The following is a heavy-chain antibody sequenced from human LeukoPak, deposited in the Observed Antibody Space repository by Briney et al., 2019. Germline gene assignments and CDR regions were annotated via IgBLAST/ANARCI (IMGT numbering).Heavy chain of an antibody. D-gene: IGHD2-2*02. V-gene: IGHV3-74*01. Sequence: SGGSLRLSCAASGFTFSSYWMHWVRQAPGKGLVWVSRINSDGSSTSYADSVKGRFTISRDNAKNTLYLQMNRLRAEDTAVYYCARDRTCSSTSCYNFDYWGQGTLVTVSS. CDR3: ARDRTCSSTSCYNFDY. CDR1: GFTFSSYW. J-gene: IGHJ4*02. CDR2: INSDGSST.